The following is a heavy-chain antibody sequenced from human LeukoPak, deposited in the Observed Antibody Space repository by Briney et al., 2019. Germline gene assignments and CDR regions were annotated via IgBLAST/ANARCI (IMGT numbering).Heavy chain of an antibody. D-gene: IGHD5-18*01. CDR1: GFTFXSYS. CDR2: ISSRSTYI. Sequence: GSLRLSCAASGFTFXSYSMSWVRQTPGKGLEWVSSISSRSTYIYYADSVKGRFAISRDNAKNSLYLQMNSLRAEDTAVYYCAREPTAMILWGQGTLVTVSS. V-gene: IGHV3-21*01. CDR3: AREPTAMIL. J-gene: IGHJ4*02.